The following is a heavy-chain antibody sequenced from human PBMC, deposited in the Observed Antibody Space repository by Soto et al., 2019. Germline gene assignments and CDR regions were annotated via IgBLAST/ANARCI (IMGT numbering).Heavy chain of an antibody. CDR1: GLTFSDAW. CDR2: FKSVGAGGTT. J-gene: IGHJ4*02. D-gene: IGHD5-12*01. V-gene: IGHV3-15*07. Sequence: GGSLRLSCTVSGLTFSDAWLNWVRQAPGKGLEWVGRFKSVGAGGTTEYAAPVKGRFTLSRDDLQNAMYLQMNSLKTDDTAVYFCIWESKFYSSWQWGRGTLVTVSS. CDR3: IWESKFYSSWQ.